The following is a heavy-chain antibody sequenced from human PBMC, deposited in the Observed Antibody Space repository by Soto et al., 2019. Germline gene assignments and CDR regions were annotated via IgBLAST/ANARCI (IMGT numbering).Heavy chain of an antibody. V-gene: IGHV6-1*01. CDR1: GDSVSSNSAA. CDR3: ARDQAHSSSSPVDY. D-gene: IGHD6-6*01. Sequence: PSQTLSLTCAISGDSVSSNSAAWNWIRQSPSRGLEWLGRTYYRSKWYNDYAVSVKSRITINPDTSKNQCSLQLNSVTPVDTAVYYCARDQAHSSSSPVDYWGQGTLVTVSS. CDR2: TYYRSKWYN. J-gene: IGHJ4*02.